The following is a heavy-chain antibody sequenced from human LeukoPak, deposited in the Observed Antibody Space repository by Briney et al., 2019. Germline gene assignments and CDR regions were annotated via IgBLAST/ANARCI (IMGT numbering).Heavy chain of an antibody. Sequence: LRXSCAASGXTXSDYYMSWIRQAPGKGLEGVSYISSSGSTIYYADSVKGRFTISRDNAKNSLYLQMNSLRAEDTAVYYCARGPPPCSSTSCYGDLDYWGQGTLVTVSS. CDR1: GXTXSDYY. D-gene: IGHD2-2*01. CDR2: ISSSGSTI. CDR3: ARGPPPCSSTSCYGDLDY. V-gene: IGHV3-11*01. J-gene: IGHJ4*02.